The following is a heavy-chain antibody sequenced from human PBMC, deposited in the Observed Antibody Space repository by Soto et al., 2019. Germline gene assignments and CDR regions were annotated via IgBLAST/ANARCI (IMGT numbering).Heavy chain of an antibody. D-gene: IGHD4-17*01. J-gene: IGHJ4*02. V-gene: IGHV4-31*03. Sequence: QVQLQESGPGLVKPSQTLSLTCTVSGGSISSGGYYWSWIRQHPGKGLEWIGYIYYSGSTYYNPSLKCRVTISVDTSKSQCSLKLSSVTAADTAVYYCAREKLNDYGALFDYWGQGTLVTVSS. CDR3: AREKLNDYGALFDY. CDR2: IYYSGST. CDR1: GGSISSGGYY.